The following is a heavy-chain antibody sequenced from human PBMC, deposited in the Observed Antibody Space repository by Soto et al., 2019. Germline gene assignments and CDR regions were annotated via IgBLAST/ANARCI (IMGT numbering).Heavy chain of an antibody. J-gene: IGHJ3*02. D-gene: IGHD3-10*01. Sequence: QVQLVESGGGLVKPGGSLRLSCAASGFTFSDYYMSWIRQAPGKGLEWVSYITSSSSYTNYADSVKGRFTISRDNAKNSLYLQMKRPRAEDTAGDYCSRGVRYAFDIWGQGTMVTVSS. V-gene: IGHV3-11*05. CDR3: SRGVRYAFDI. CDR1: GFTFSDYY. CDR2: ITSSSSYT.